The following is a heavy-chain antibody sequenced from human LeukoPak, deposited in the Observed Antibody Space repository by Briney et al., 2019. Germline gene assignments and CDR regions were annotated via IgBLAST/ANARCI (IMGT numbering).Heavy chain of an antibody. Sequence: SSETLSLTCTVSGGSISSYYWSLIRQPPGKGLEWIGYIYYSGSTNYNPSLKSRVTISVDSSKNQFSMKLSSVTAADTAVYYCARDSVAVAGDRAFDIWGHGTMVTDSS. V-gene: IGHV4-59*01. CDR2: IYYSGST. D-gene: IGHD2-15*01. CDR3: ARDSVAVAGDRAFDI. CDR1: GGSISSYY. J-gene: IGHJ3*02.